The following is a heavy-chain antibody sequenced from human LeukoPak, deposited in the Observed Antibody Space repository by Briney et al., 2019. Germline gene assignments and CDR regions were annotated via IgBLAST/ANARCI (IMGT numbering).Heavy chain of an antibody. Sequence: GGSLRLSCAASGFTFSSYAMSWVRQAPEKGLEWVSTISGSGGSTYYADSVKGRFTISRDISKNTLYLQMNSLRAEDTAIYYCAKGSSSSAYSYFDFWGQGTLVTVSS. CDR3: AKGSSSSAYSYFDF. J-gene: IGHJ4*02. V-gene: IGHV3-23*01. CDR2: ISGSGGST. CDR1: GFTFSSYA. D-gene: IGHD6-13*01.